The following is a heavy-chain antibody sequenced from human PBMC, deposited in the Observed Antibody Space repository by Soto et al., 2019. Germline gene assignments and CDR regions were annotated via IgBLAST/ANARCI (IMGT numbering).Heavy chain of an antibody. CDR3: ARVRSGRTAYYYDSSGYGNWFEP. CDR1: GGTFSSYA. V-gene: IGHV1-69*13. Sequence: GASVKVSCKASGGTFSSYAISWVRQAPGQGLEWMGGIIPIFGTANYAQKFQGRVTITADEFTSTAYMELSSLRSEDTAVYYCARVRSGRTAYYYDSSGYGNWFEPWGQGTLVTVS. J-gene: IGHJ5*02. D-gene: IGHD3-22*01. CDR2: IIPIFGTA.